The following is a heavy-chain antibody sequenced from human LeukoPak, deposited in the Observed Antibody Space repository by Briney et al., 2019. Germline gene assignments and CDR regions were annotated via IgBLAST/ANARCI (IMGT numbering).Heavy chain of an antibody. D-gene: IGHD2-2*01. CDR1: GFTFSTFT. J-gene: IGHJ3*02. CDR2: ISSSSSTK. Sequence: GGSLRLSCAASGFTFSTFTMNWVRQAPGKGLEWVSSISSSSSTKYYAESMRGRFTISRDNAKNSLYLQMNTLTAEDTAVYYCARDGSGLGYCSSTNYRGAFDIWGQGTMVTVSS. CDR3: ARDGSGLGYCSSTNYRGAFDI. V-gene: IGHV3-48*01.